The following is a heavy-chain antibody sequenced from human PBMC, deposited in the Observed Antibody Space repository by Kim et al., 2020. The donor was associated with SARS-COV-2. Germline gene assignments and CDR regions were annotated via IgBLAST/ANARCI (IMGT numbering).Heavy chain of an antibody. Sequence: NYNPSRKSRVTISVDTSKNQFSLGLRSVTAADTAVYYCARDSHWGSYFDNWGQGTLVTVSS. CDR3: ARDSHWGSYFDN. V-gene: IGHV4-59*01. D-gene: IGHD3-16*01. J-gene: IGHJ4*02.